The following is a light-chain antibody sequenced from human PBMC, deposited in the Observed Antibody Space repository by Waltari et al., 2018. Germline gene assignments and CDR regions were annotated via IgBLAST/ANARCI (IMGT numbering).Light chain of an antibody. Sequence: EIVLTQSPATLSLSPGERATLSCRARQSVSSYLAWYQQKPGQAPRLLIYDASNRATDIPARFSGSGSGTDFTLTISSLEPEDFAVYYCQHRSNWPLFGPGTKVDIK. J-gene: IGKJ3*01. V-gene: IGKV3-11*01. CDR1: QSVSSY. CDR2: DAS. CDR3: QHRSNWPL.